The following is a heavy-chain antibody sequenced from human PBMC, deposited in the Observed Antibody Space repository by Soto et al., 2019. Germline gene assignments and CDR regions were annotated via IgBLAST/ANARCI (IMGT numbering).Heavy chain of an antibody. J-gene: IGHJ4*02. CDR2: ISYDGSNK. V-gene: IGHV3-30-3*01. Sequence: GGSLRRSCAASGFTFSSYAMHWVRQAPGKGLEWVAVISYDGSNKYYADSVKGRFTISRDNSKNTLYLQMNSLRAEDTAVYYCARESTFITIFGVAMEDWGQGTLVTVS. CDR1: GFTFSSYA. CDR3: ARESTFITIFGVAMED. D-gene: IGHD3-3*01.